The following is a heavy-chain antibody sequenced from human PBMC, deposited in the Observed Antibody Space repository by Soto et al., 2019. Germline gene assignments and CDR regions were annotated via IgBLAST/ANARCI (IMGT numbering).Heavy chain of an antibody. CDR2: ISGRGENT. D-gene: IGHD7-27*01. CDR1: GFTFSVFA. Sequence: EEQLLESGGGLVQRGGSWRLSCAASGFTFSVFAMGWFRQAPGKGLELVSTISGRGENTYYADSVKGRFTISRDNSKNTLNLQMNSLRGEDTAVYYCAKDRGTGDYGVNAVELWGQGTMVTVSS. J-gene: IGHJ3*01. CDR3: AKDRGTGDYGVNAVEL. V-gene: IGHV3-23*01.